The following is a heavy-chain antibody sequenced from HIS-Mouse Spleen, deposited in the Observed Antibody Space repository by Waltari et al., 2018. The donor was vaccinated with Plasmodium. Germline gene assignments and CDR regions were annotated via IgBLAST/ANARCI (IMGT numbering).Heavy chain of an antibody. D-gene: IGHD3-10*01. V-gene: IGHV4-34*01. J-gene: IGHJ2*01. CDR1: GGSFSGYY. CDR2: IKHSGST. Sequence: QVQLQQWGAGLLKPSETLSLTCAVYGGSFSGYYWSWSRQPPGKGLEWIGEIKHSGSTNYNPSLKSRVTKSVDTSKNQCSLKLSSVTAADTAVYYCARGRVLGTSSGYFDLWGRGTLVTVSS. CDR3: ARGRVLGTSSGYFDL.